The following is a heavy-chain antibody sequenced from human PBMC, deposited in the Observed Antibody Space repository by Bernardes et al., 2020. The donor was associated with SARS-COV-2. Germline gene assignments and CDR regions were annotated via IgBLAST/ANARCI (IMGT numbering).Heavy chain of an antibody. J-gene: IGHJ6*02. D-gene: IGHD2-8*01. CDR1: GGPFSGFI. CDR3: ARGKDFVPGTPYTYGMDV. V-gene: IGHV4-34*01. Sequence: SETLSLTCAVSGGPFSGFIYNWIRQSPEKGLEWIGDINHFGSTNFNPTLKSRVSMSADSSRKQFSLRLTSVTAADTAVYYCARGKDFVPGTPYTYGMDVWGRGTPVTISS. CDR2: INHFGST.